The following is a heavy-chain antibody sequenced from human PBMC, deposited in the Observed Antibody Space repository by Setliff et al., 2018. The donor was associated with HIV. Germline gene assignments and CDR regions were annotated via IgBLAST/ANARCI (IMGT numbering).Heavy chain of an antibody. Sequence: PSETLSFTCSVSGYSITNGYYWGWFRQSPGKGLEWIATIYQTGSIYYNPSLQNRVTLLLDMSKNQFSLKLSSVTAADTAVYYCARQAWHSGRNGYFVDYWGQGTLVTVSS. CDR3: ARQAWHSGRNGYFVDY. CDR1: GYSITNGYY. V-gene: IGHV4-38-2*02. J-gene: IGHJ4*02. D-gene: IGHD2-15*01. CDR2: IYQTGSI.